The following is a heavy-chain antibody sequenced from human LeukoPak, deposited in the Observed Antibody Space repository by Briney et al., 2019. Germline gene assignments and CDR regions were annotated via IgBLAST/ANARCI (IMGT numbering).Heavy chain of an antibody. CDR2: ISWNSGSI. V-gene: IGHV3-9*01. Sequence: GGSLRLSCAASGFTFDDYAMHWVRQAPGKGLEWVSGISWNSGSIGYADSVKGRFTISRDNAKNSLYLQMNSLRAEDTAVYYCARDSAVGKSTVTTLDYWGQGTLVTVSS. J-gene: IGHJ4*02. D-gene: IGHD4-17*01. CDR3: ARDSAVGKSTVTTLDY. CDR1: GFTFDDYA.